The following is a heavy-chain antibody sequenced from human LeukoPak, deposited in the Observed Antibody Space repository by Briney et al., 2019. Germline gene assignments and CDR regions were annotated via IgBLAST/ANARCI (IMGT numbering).Heavy chain of an antibody. CDR1: GGSFSGYY. J-gene: IGHJ6*02. CDR3: ARSYGILTGYYRRYYYGMDV. V-gene: IGHV4-34*01. CDR2: INHSGST. Sequence: SETLSLTCAVYGGSFSGYYWSWIRQPPGKGLEWIGEINHSGSTNYNPSLKSRVTISVDTSKNQFSLKLSSVTAADTAVYYCARSYGILTGYYRRYYYGMDVWGQGTTVTVS. D-gene: IGHD3-9*01.